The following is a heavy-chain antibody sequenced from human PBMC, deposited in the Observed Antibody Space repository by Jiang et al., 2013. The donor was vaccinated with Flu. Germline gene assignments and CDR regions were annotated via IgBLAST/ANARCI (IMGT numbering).Heavy chain of an antibody. V-gene: IGHV4-39*01. CDR3: ARDGQSSSGTGN. Sequence: SLTCTVSGDSISGSNYYWRWIRQPPGKGLEWIGSIFYSGNTYQNPSLKSRVTMSVDTTKNQFSLRLRSVIAADTAMYYCARDGQSSSGTGNWGQGTLVIVSS. J-gene: IGHJ4*02. D-gene: IGHD6-19*01. CDR2: IFYSGNT. CDR1: GDSISGSNYY.